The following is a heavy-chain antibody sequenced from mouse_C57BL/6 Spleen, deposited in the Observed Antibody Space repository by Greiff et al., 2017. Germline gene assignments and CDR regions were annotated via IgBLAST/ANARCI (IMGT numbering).Heavy chain of an antibody. Sequence: EVQGVESGGGLVQPGGSLSLSCAASGFTFTDYYMSWVRQPPGKALEWLGFIRNKANGYTTEYSASVKGRFTISRDNSPSILYLQMNALRAEDSATYYCAALSFYYAMDYWGQGTSVTVSS. CDR1: GFTFTDYY. V-gene: IGHV7-3*01. D-gene: IGHD1-1*02. J-gene: IGHJ4*01. CDR2: IRNKANGYTT. CDR3: AALSFYYAMDY.